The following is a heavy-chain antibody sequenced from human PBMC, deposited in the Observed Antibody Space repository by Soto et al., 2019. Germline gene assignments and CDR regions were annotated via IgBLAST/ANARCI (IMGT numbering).Heavy chain of an antibody. Sequence: GGSLRLSCAVAGFNINDSWMNWVRQAPGKGLEWVGLLKSETDGGTTDYTSPVRGRFIISKDDSKNTVYLQMSSLKTEDTAVYYCARLGTYGCLGYYVIWAQGPLVTV. J-gene: IGHJ4*02. V-gene: IGHV3-15*07. D-gene: IGHD3-3*01. CDR2: LKSETDGGTT. CDR3: ARLGTYGCLGYYVI. CDR1: GFNINDSW.